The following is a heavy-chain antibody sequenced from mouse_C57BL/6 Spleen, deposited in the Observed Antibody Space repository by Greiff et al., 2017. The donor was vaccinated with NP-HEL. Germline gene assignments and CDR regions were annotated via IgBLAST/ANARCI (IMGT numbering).Heavy chain of an antibody. V-gene: IGHV1-69*01. CDR2: IDPSDSYT. CDR1: GYTFTSYW. CDR3: ARGITTVVATGAMDY. Sequence: VQLQQSGAELVMPGASVKLSCKASGYTFTSYWMHWVKQRPGQGLEWIGEIDPSDSYTNYNQKCKGKSTLTVDKSSSTAYMQLSSLTSEDSAVYYCARGITTVVATGAMDYWGQGTSVTVSS. J-gene: IGHJ4*01. D-gene: IGHD1-1*01.